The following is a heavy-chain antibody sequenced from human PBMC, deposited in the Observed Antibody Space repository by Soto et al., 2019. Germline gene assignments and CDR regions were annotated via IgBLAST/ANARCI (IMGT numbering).Heavy chain of an antibody. Sequence: PSETLSLTCTVSGGSISSGGYYWSWIRQHPGKGLERIGYIYYSGSTYYNPSLKSRVTISVDTSKNQFSLKLSSVTAADTAAYYCARDGSTAEHAFDTWGQGTMVTVSS. V-gene: IGHV4-31*03. J-gene: IGHJ3*02. CDR2: IYYSGST. CDR1: GGSISSGGYY. CDR3: ARDGSTAEHAFDT. D-gene: IGHD2-2*03.